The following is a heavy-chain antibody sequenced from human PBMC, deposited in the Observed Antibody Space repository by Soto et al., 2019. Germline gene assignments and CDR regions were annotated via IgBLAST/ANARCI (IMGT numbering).Heavy chain of an antibody. D-gene: IGHD2-21*01. V-gene: IGHV3-30-3*01. CDR3: AGGAVSYFDY. CDR1: GFTFSSYA. Sequence: QVQLVESGGGVVQPGRSLRLSCAASGFTFSSYAMHWVRQAPGKGLEWVAVISYDGSNKYYADSVKGRFTISRDNSKNTLYLQMNSLRAVDTAGYYCAGGAVSYFDYWGQGTLVTVSS. CDR2: ISYDGSNK. J-gene: IGHJ4*02.